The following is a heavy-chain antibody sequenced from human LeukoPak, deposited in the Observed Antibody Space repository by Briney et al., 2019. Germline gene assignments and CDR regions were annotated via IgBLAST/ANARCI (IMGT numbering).Heavy chain of an antibody. J-gene: IGHJ5*02. Sequence: SETLSLTCTVSGDSINNFYWGWIRQPPGKGLEWIGYIYYSGSTNYNPSLKSRVTISVDTSKNQFSLKLSSVTAADTAVYYCARVRQQLTRGPLFDPWGQGTLVTVSS. CDR2: IYYSGST. D-gene: IGHD6-13*01. CDR3: ARVRQQLTRGPLFDP. CDR1: GDSINNFY. V-gene: IGHV4-59*01.